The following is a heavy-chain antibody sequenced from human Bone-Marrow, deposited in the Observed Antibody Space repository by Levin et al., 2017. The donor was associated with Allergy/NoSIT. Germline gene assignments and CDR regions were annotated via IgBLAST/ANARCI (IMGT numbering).Heavy chain of an antibody. Sequence: GGSLRLSCAASGFTFSSYAMSWVRQAPGKGLEWVSAISGSGGSTYYADSVKGRFTISRDNSKNTLYLQMNSLRAEDTAVYYCAKYVNYYGSGSHPAPFDYWGQGTLVTVSS. CDR3: AKYVNYYGSGSHPAPFDY. D-gene: IGHD3-10*01. CDR1: GFTFSSYA. J-gene: IGHJ4*02. CDR2: ISGSGGST. V-gene: IGHV3-23*01.